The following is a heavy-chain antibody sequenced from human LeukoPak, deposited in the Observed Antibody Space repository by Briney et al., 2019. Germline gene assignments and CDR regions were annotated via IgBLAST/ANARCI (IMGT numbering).Heavy chain of an antibody. D-gene: IGHD2-2*01. CDR2: IYYSGST. Sequence: SQTLSLTCTVSGGSISSGGYYWSWIRQHPGKGLEWIGYIYYSGSTYYNPSLKGRVTISVATSKNQFSLKLSSVTAADTAVYYCARNSRVVPAHPFDYWGQGTLVTVSS. CDR3: ARNSRVVPAHPFDY. CDR1: GGSISSGGYY. J-gene: IGHJ4*02. V-gene: IGHV4-31*03.